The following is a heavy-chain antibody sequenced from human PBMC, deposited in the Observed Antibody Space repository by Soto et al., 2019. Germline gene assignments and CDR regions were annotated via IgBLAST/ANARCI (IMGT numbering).Heavy chain of an antibody. CDR3: ARVGPWVPYYYDSSPYTFENWFDP. V-gene: IGHV4-30-4*01. J-gene: IGHJ5*02. CDR1: GGSISSGDYY. Sequence: SETLSLTCTVSGGSISSGDYYWSWIRQPPGKGLEWIGYIYYSGSTYYNPSLKSRVTISVDTSKNQFSLKLSSVTAADTAVYYCARVGPWVPYYYDSSPYTFENWFDPWGQGTLVTVSS. CDR2: IYYSGST. D-gene: IGHD3-22*01.